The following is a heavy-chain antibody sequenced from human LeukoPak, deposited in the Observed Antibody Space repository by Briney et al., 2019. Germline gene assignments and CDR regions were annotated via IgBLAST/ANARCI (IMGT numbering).Heavy chain of an antibody. CDR3: AKEGQLWLHGFDY. Sequence: GGSLRLSCAASGFTFSSYGMHWVRQAPGKGLEWVAVISYDGSNKYYADSVRGRFTISRDNSKNTLYLQMNSLRAEDTAVYYCAKEGQLWLHGFDYWGQGTLVTVSS. D-gene: IGHD5-18*01. V-gene: IGHV3-30*18. J-gene: IGHJ4*02. CDR2: ISYDGSNK. CDR1: GFTFSSYG.